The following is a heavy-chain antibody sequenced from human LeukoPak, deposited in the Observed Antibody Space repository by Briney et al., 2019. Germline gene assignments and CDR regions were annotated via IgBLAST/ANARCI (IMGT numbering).Heavy chain of an antibody. CDR1: GFTVSDSY. Sequence: PGGSLRLSCAASGFTVSDSYMSWVRQAPGKGLEWVANINQDGREKYYVDSVKGRFTISRDNAKNSLYLQMHNLRAEDTAVYYCAKNGEEFDYWGQGTLVTVSS. CDR2: INQDGREK. CDR3: AKNGEEFDY. V-gene: IGHV3-7*02. D-gene: IGHD4-17*01. J-gene: IGHJ4*02.